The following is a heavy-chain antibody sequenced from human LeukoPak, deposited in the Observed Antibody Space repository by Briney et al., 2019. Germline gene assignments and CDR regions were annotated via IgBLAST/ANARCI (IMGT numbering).Heavy chain of an antibody. CDR1: GFTFSSYA. CDR3: ARERYYYMDV. V-gene: IGHV3-23*01. Sequence: PGGSLRLSCAASGFTFSSYAMSWVRQAPGKGLEWVSGISGSGGSTSDAGSVKGRFTISRDNSKNTLYLQMNSLRAEDTAVYYCARERYYYMDVWGKGTTVTVSS. CDR2: ISGSGGST. J-gene: IGHJ6*03.